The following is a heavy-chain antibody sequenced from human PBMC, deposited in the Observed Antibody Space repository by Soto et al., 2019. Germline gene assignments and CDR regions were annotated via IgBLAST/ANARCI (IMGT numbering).Heavy chain of an antibody. V-gene: IGHV3-30*18. CDR3: AKAKSSGYVDY. J-gene: IGHJ4*02. CDR1: GFTFSSYG. CDR2: ISYDGSNK. Sequence: PGGSLRLSCAASGFTFSSYGMHWVRQAPGKGLEWVAVISYDGSNKYYADSVKGRFTTSRDNSKNTLYLQMNSLRAEDTAVYYCAKAKSSGYVDYWGQGTLVTVSS. D-gene: IGHD6-19*01.